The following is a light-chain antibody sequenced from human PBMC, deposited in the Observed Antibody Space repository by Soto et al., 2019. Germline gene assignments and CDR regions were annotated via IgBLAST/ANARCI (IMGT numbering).Light chain of an antibody. V-gene: IGKV1-5*03. CDR1: QSIVDW. CDR3: HQYKTYST. Sequence: DIQMTQSPSTLSASVGDRVTITCRASQSIVDWLAWYQQKPGKAPRLLIYRASTLQRGVSSRFSGTGSETECTLTITDLQADDLATYFCHQYKTYSTFGQGTKVDIK. CDR2: RAS. J-gene: IGKJ1*01.